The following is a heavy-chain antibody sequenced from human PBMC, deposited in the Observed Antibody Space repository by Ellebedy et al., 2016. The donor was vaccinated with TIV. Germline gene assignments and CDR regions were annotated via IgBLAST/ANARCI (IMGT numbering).Heavy chain of an antibody. CDR1: GFTFSDYY. D-gene: IGHD3-10*01. CDR2: ISSSGSTI. Sequence: GESLKISCAASGFTFSDYYMSWIRQAPGKGLEWVSYISSSGSTIYYADSVKGRFTISRDNAKNSLYLQMNSLRAEDTAVYYCAREGRGAPYYFDYWGQGTLVTVSS. CDR3: AREGRGAPYYFDY. V-gene: IGHV3-11*04. J-gene: IGHJ4*02.